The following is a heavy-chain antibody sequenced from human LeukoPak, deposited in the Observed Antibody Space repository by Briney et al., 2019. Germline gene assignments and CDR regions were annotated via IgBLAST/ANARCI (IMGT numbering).Heavy chain of an antibody. V-gene: IGHV3-30*02. J-gene: IGHJ4*02. Sequence: PGGSLRLSCAASRFSFSSYGMHWVRQAPGKGLDWVAYIQYDGSNEQYADSVKGRFSISRDNSKNTLYLQMNSLRAEDTAVYYCAKSESIHTYYYDSSGYPEDYWGQGTLVTVSS. CDR2: IQYDGSNE. CDR1: RFSFSSYG. CDR3: AKSESIHTYYYDSSGYPEDY. D-gene: IGHD3-22*01.